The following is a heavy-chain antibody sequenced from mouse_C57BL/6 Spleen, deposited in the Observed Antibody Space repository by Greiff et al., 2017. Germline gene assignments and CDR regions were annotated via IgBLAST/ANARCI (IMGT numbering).Heavy chain of an antibody. D-gene: IGHD1-1*01. CDR1: GFTFSSYA. V-gene: IGHV5-4*03. Sequence: EVKLMESGGGLVKPGGSLKLSCAASGFTFSSYAMSWVRQTPETRLEWVATISDGGCYTYYPDNVKGRFTISRDNAKNNLYLQMSNLKTEDTAMYYCARAGKLIRSPWCAYWGEGTLVTVSA. CDR3: ARAGKLIRSPWCAY. CDR2: ISDGGCYT. J-gene: IGHJ3*01.